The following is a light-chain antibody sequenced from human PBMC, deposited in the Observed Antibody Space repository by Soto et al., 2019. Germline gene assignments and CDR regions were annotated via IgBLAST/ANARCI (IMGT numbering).Light chain of an antibody. Sequence: EIVMTQSPATLSVSPGERATRSCRASQSVSSNLAWYQQKPGQAPRLLIYGASNRATGIPARLSGSGSGTEFTLTISSLQSEDFAVYYCQQYNNWPYTFGQGTKLEIK. J-gene: IGKJ2*01. CDR2: GAS. CDR3: QQYNNWPYT. V-gene: IGKV3-15*01. CDR1: QSVSSN.